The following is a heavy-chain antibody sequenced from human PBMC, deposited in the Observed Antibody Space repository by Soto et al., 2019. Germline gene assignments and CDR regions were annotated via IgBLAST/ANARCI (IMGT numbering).Heavy chain of an antibody. CDR2: ISDSGGST. V-gene: IGHV3-23*01. Sequence: GGSLRLSCAASGFTFSSYAMSWVRQAPGKGLEWVSAISDSGGSTYYADSVKGRFTISRDNSKNTLYLQMNSLRAEDTAVYYCAKDLGSSSLFDYWGQGTLVTVSS. CDR3: AKDLGSSSLFDY. D-gene: IGHD6-6*01. CDR1: GFTFSSYA. J-gene: IGHJ4*02.